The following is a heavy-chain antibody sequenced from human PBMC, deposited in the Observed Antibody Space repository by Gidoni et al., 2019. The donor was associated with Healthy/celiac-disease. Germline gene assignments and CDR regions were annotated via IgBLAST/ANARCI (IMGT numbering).Heavy chain of an antibody. Sequence: QVQLVESGGGVVQPGRSLRLSCAASGFTFSSYGMHWVRQAPGKGLEWVAVSWYDGSNKYYADSVKGRFTISRDNSKNTLYLQMNSLRAEDTAVYYCARDYYDSSGYYPHAFDIWGQGTMVTVSS. CDR2: SWYDGSNK. D-gene: IGHD3-22*01. CDR3: ARDYYDSSGYYPHAFDI. CDR1: GFTFSSYG. J-gene: IGHJ3*02. V-gene: IGHV3-33*01.